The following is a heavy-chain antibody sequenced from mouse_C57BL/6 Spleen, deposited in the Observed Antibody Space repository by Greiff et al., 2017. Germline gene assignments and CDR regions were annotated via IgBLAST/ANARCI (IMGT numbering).Heavy chain of an antibody. J-gene: IGHJ3*01. V-gene: IGHV1-81*01. CDR3: ARPGGAY. CDR1: GYTFTSYG. D-gene: IGHD4-1*01. Sequence: QVHVKQSGAELARPGASVKLSCKASGYTFTSYGISWVKQRTGQGLEWIGEIYPRSGNTYYNEKFKGKATLTADKSSSTAYMELRSLTSEDSAVYFCARPGGAYWGQGTLVTVSA. CDR2: IYPRSGNT.